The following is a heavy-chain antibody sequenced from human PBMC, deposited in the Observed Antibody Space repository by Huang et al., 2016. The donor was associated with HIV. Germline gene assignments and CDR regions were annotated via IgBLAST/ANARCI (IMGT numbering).Heavy chain of an antibody. D-gene: IGHD2-15*01. J-gene: IGHJ3*02. CDR3: ARVDDDHGGSSAFDI. CDR1: GYTLGNYG. Sequence: QLHLVQSGAEVKKPGASVKLSCQASGYTLGNYGLTWVRQAPGQGLEGMGWITVYNGNTNYAQRVQGRVTMTTDTSTNTAYMELRSLTSEDTAIYYCARVDDDHGGSSAFDIWGQGTKVTVSS. V-gene: IGHV1-18*04. CDR2: ITVYNGNT.